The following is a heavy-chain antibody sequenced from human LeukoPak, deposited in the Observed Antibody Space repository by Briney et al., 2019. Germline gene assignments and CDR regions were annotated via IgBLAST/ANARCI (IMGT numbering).Heavy chain of an antibody. Sequence: SETLSLTCTVSGDSISSYYWSWIRQPPGKGLEWIGYIYYSGSTNYNPSLKSRVTISVDTSKNQFSLKLSSVTAADTAVYYCATRGVGASNWFDPWGQGTLVTVSS. D-gene: IGHD1-26*01. J-gene: IGHJ5*02. V-gene: IGHV4-59*01. CDR3: ATRGVGASNWFDP. CDR1: GDSISSYY. CDR2: IYYSGST.